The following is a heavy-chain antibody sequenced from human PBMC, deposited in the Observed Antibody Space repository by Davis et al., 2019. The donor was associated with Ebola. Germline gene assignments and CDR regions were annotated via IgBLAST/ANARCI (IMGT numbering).Heavy chain of an antibody. CDR3: TRSGSYRLNFDF. D-gene: IGHD1-26*01. CDR1: GVSISSYY. Sequence: GSLRLSCTVSGVSISSYYWSWIRQPPGKGLEWIGYMYYSGSTNYNPSLRSRVTMSVDTSKNLFSLRLSSVTAADTAVYYCTRSGSYRLNFDFWGQGTLVTVSS. CDR2: MYYSGST. V-gene: IGHV4-59*01. J-gene: IGHJ4*02.